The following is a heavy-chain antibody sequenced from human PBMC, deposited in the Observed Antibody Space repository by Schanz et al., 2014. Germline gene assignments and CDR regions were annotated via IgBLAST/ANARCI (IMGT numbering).Heavy chain of an antibody. Sequence: QVQLVESGGGVVQPGGSLRLSCAASGFRLSTYGMHWVRQAPGKGLEWVAFIGHDGSDKFYADSVKGRLTVSRDNSENTVYLEFHSLRSEDTALYYCAREAKWGQWYFDLWGRGSLVTVSS. CDR2: IGHDGSDK. CDR3: AREAKWGQWYFDL. D-gene: IGHD1-26*01. CDR1: GFRLSTYG. J-gene: IGHJ2*01. V-gene: IGHV3-30*02.